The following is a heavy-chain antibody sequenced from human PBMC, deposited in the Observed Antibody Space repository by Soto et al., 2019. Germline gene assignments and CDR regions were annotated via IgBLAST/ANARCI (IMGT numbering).Heavy chain of an antibody. J-gene: IGHJ6*02. CDR3: ARDLIYCTNGVCYRYYYYGMDV. V-gene: IGHV3-33*01. D-gene: IGHD2-8*01. CDR2: IWYDGSNK. CDR1: GFTFSSYG. Sequence: PGGSLRLSCAASGFTFSSYGMHWVRQAPGKGLEWVAVIWYDGSNKYYADSVKGRFTISRDNSKNTLYLQMNSLRAEDTAVYYCARDLIYCTNGVCYRYYYYGMDVWGQGTTVTVSS.